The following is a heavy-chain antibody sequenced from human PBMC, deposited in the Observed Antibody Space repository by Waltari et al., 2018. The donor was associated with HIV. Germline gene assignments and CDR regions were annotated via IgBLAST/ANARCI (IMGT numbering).Heavy chain of an antibody. CDR2: ISYDGNNQ. CDR3: ARVRVRAAGMDV. J-gene: IGHJ6*02. V-gene: IGHV3-30*04. D-gene: IGHD6-25*01. Sequence: QVQLVESGGGVVPPGGSLSLACAASGFTHTRYAMHWVRQAPGRGLEWVAVISYDGNNQYYADSVKGRFTISRDTPKNTLYLQMNSLRVEDTAVFYCARVRVRAAGMDVWGQGTTVTVSS. CDR1: GFTHTRYA.